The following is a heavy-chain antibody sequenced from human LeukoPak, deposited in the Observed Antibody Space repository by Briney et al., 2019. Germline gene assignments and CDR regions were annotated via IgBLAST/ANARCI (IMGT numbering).Heavy chain of an antibody. V-gene: IGHV3-53*01. D-gene: IGHD2/OR15-2a*01. CDR1: GFTVSSNY. J-gene: IGHJ5*02. Sequence: GGSLRLSCAASGFTVSSNYMSWVRQAPGKGLEWVSVIYSGGSTYYADSVKGRFTISRDNSKNSLYLQMNSLRAEDTAVYYCALLRKFWFDPWGQGTLVTVSS. CDR2: IYSGGST. CDR3: ALLRKFWFDP.